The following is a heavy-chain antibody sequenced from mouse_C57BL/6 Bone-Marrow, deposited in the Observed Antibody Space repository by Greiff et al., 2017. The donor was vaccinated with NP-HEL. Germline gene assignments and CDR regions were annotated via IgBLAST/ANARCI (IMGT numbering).Heavy chain of an antibody. CDR2: IDPSDSYT. J-gene: IGHJ2*01. V-gene: IGHV1-59*01. CDR1: GYTFTSYW. CDR3: ARSLDSSGYGFDY. D-gene: IGHD3-2*02. Sequence: VKLQQPGAELVRPGTSVKLSCKASGYTFTSYWMHWVKQRPGQGLEWIGVIDPSDSYTNYNQKFKGKATLTVDTSSSTAYMQLSSLTSEDSAVYYCARSLDSSGYGFDYWGQGTTLSVSS.